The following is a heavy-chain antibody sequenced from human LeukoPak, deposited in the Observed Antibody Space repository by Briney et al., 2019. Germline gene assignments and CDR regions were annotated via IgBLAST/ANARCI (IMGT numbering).Heavy chain of an antibody. D-gene: IGHD2-8*01. J-gene: IGHJ4*02. CDR2: IKWNSDDI. CDR3: AKGHCTNGICWLD. CDR1: GFTFGEYA. Sequence: GRSLRLSCVGSGFTFGEYAMHWVRQAPGKGLEWVAGIKWNSDDIGYAGSVKGRFTISRDNSKNTLYLQMNSLRAEDTAVYYCAKGHCTNGICWLDWGQGTLVTVSS. V-gene: IGHV3-9*01.